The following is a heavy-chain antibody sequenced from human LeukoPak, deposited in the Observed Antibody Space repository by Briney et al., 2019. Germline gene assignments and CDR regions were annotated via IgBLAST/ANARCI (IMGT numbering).Heavy chain of an antibody. D-gene: IGHD1-1*01. V-gene: IGHV3-23*01. CDR1: GFTFSVYA. Sequence: GGSLRLSCAASGFTFSVYAMSWVRQVPGKGLEWVSAISGRGDKNDNTYYADSVKGQFTISRDNSKNTLYLQMSSLRVEDAAVYYCAKSGNTNWYLDYWGQGTLVTVSS. CDR2: ISGRGDKNDNT. J-gene: IGHJ4*02. CDR3: AKSGNTNWYLDY.